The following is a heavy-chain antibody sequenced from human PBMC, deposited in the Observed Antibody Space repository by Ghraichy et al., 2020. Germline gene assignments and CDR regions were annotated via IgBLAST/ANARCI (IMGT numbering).Heavy chain of an antibody. J-gene: IGHJ6*02. Sequence: ASVKVSCKVSGYTLTELSMHWVRQAPGKGLEWMGGFDPEDGETIYAQKFQGRVTMTEDTSTDTAYMELSSLRSEDTAVYYCATDSMYSIAAAGTFGEQPETQNKYYYYGMDVWGQGTTVTVSS. CDR2: FDPEDGET. D-gene: IGHD6-13*01. CDR3: ATDSMYSIAAAGTFGEQPETQNKYYYYGMDV. CDR1: GYTLTELS. V-gene: IGHV1-24*01.